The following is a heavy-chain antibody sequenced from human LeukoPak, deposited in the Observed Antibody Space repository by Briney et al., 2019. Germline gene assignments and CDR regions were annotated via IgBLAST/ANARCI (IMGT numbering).Heavy chain of an antibody. CDR1: RGTFSSYA. J-gene: IGHJ5*02. D-gene: IGHD3-10*01. Sequence: ASVKVSCKASRGTFSSYAISWVRQAPGQGLEWMGGIIPIFGTANYAQKFQGRVTITADESTSTAYMELSSLRSEDTAVYYCARESGSGSYYRYNWFDPWGQGTLVTVYS. V-gene: IGHV1-69*13. CDR3: ARESGSGSYYRYNWFDP. CDR2: IIPIFGTA.